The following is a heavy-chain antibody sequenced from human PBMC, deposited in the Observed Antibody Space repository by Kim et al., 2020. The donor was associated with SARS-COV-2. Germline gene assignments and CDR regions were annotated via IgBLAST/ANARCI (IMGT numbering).Heavy chain of an antibody. CDR2: ISAGGYTT. CDR3: AKEYSHTEGPKTLFDY. D-gene: IGHD2-21*01. Sequence: GGSLRLSCAASGFTFSDYALSWVRQAPGKGLDWVSGISAGGYTTHYANAVKGRFAISRDNSKYTVYLQMNSLRVEDTAVYYCAKEYSHTEGPKTLFDYWG. V-gene: IGHV3-23*01. J-gene: IGHJ4*01. CDR1: GFTFSDYA.